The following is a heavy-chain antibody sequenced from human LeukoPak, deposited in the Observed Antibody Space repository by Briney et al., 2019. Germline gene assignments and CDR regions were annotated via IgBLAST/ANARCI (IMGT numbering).Heavy chain of an antibody. CDR1: GGSISSYY. V-gene: IGHV4-59*01. CDR3: ARDGYGDYPPDYYYYGMDV. Sequence: SETLSLTCIVSGGSISSYYWSWIRQPPGKGLEWIGYIFYTGSTNYNPSLDSRVTISVDTSKNQFPLKVSSVTAADTAVYYCARDGYGDYPPDYYYYGMDVWGQGTTVTVSS. J-gene: IGHJ6*02. D-gene: IGHD4-17*01. CDR2: IFYTGST.